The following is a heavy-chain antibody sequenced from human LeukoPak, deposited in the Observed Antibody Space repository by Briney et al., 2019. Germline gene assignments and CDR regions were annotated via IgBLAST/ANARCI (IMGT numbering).Heavy chain of an antibody. J-gene: IGHJ4*02. Sequence: GGSLRLSCAASGFTFSSYSMNWVRQAPGKGLEWVSSISSSSSYIYYADSVKGRFTISRDNAKNSLYLQMNSLRAEDTAVYYCARDSPSPPSGAYSGYDYPDYWGQGTLVTVSS. V-gene: IGHV3-21*01. CDR1: GFTFSSYS. CDR3: ARDSPSPPSGAYSGYDYPDY. CDR2: ISSSSSYI. D-gene: IGHD5-12*01.